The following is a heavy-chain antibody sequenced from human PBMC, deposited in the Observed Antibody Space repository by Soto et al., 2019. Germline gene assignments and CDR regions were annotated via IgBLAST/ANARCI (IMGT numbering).Heavy chain of an antibody. J-gene: IGHJ4*02. Sequence: SETLSLTCAVSGGSISSGGYSWSWIRQPPGKGLEWIGYIYHSGSTYYNPSLKSRVTISVDRSKNQFSLELSSVTAADTAVYYCARVDSSGYYPDYWGQGTLVTVSS. CDR2: IYHSGST. CDR3: ARVDSSGYYPDY. V-gene: IGHV4-30-2*01. CDR1: GGSISSGGYS. D-gene: IGHD3-22*01.